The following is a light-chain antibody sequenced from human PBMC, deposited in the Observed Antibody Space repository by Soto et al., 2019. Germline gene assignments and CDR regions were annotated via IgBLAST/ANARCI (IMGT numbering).Light chain of an antibody. CDR2: RNN. V-gene: IGLV1-47*01. Sequence: QSVLTQPPSASGTAGQRVTISCSGSSSNIGSNYVYWYQQLPGTAPKLRIYRNNQRPSGVPDRFSGSKSGTSASLAISGLRSEDEADYYCAAWDDSLSGVVFGGGTKLTVL. CDR3: AAWDDSLSGVV. CDR1: SSNIGSNY. J-gene: IGLJ2*01.